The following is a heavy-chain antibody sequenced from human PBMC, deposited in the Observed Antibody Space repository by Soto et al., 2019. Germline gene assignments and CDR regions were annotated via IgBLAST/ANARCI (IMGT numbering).Heavy chain of an antibody. J-gene: IGHJ3*02. Sequence: QVQLVQSGAEVKKPGSSVKVSCKDSGGTFSTYSMFWVRQAPGQGLEWMGRIIPMLGVRNYAQRFQDRVTITADKSAAKVHMELSSLRSEDTALYYCTIGSWSGEVFDIWGQGTMVTVSS. CDR1: GGTFSTYS. V-gene: IGHV1-69*02. D-gene: IGHD2-21*01. CDR2: IIPMLGVR. CDR3: TIGSWSGEVFDI.